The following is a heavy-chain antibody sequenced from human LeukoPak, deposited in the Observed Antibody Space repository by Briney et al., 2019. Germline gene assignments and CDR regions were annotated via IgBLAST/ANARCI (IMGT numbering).Heavy chain of an antibody. Sequence: SVKASCKASGGTFSSYAISWVRQAPGQGLEWMGRIIPILGIANYAQKFQGRVTITADKSTSTAYMELSSLRSEDTAVYYCARGLLAAAGTFGFYYGMDVWGQGTTVTVSS. D-gene: IGHD6-13*01. V-gene: IGHV1-69*04. CDR2: IIPILGIA. CDR1: GGTFSSYA. J-gene: IGHJ6*02. CDR3: ARGLLAAAGTFGFYYGMDV.